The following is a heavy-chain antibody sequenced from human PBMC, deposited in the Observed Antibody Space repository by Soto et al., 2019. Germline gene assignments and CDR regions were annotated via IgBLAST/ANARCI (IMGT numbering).Heavy chain of an antibody. Sequence: DVQLLESGGGLVEPGGSLRLSCAVSGFSVTDAWMNWVRQVPGKGLAWVGRIKSKFDGGSTDYAAPVKGRFTISKDDSKNTLYLHMNSLKTEDTAVYYSTIPTPDTPMVTSYYYFAMDVWGPGTTVSVSS. CDR3: TIPTPDTPMVTSYYYFAMDV. J-gene: IGHJ6*02. D-gene: IGHD5-18*01. CDR1: GFSVTDAW. V-gene: IGHV3-15*07. CDR2: IKSKFDGGST.